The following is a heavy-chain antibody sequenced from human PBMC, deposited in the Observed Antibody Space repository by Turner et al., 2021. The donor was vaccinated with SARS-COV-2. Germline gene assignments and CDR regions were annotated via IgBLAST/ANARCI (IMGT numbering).Heavy chain of an antibody. V-gene: IGHV1-24*01. CDR3: ATGYAYCGGDCSIDY. D-gene: IGHD2-21*02. Sequence: QVQLVQSGAEVKKPGASVQVSCKVSGYTLIELSMHWVRQAPGKGLEWMGGFDPEDGETIYAQKFQGRVTMTEDTSTDTAYMELSSLRSEDTAVYYCATGYAYCGGDCSIDYWGQGTLVTVSS. CDR1: GYTLIELS. CDR2: FDPEDGET. J-gene: IGHJ4*02.